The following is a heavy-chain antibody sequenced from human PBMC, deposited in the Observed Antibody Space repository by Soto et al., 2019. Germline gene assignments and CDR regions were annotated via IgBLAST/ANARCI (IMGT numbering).Heavy chain of an antibody. V-gene: IGHV6-1*01. Sequence: SQTLSLTCDISGDSVSSNSAAWNWIRQSPSRGLEWLGRTYYRSKWYNDYAVSVKSRITINPDTSKSQFSLQLNSVTPDDSAVYYGARVDEYYYYGMDVWGQGTTVTVSS. J-gene: IGHJ6*02. CDR3: ARVDEYYYYGMDV. CDR1: GDSVSSNSAA. CDR2: TYYRSKWYN.